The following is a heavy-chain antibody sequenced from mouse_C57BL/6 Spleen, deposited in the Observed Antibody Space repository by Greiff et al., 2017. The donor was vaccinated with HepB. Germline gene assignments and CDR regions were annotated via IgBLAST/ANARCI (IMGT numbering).Heavy chain of an antibody. Sequence: EVQLQQSGAELVRPGASVKLSCTASGFNIKDYYMHWVKQRPEQGLEWIGRIDPEDGDTEYAPKFQGKATMTADTSSNTAYLQLSSLTSEDTAVYYCTMGYDYDDALYAMDYWGQGTSVTVSS. J-gene: IGHJ4*01. CDR3: TMGYDYDDALYAMDY. CDR2: IDPEDGDT. CDR1: GFNIKDYY. D-gene: IGHD2-4*01. V-gene: IGHV14-1*01.